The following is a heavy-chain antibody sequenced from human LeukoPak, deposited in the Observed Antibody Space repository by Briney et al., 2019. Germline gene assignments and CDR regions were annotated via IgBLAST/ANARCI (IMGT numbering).Heavy chain of an antibody. Sequence: RRPSVKVSCKASGYTFTSYDINWVRHAPGQGIEWMGWINPNSGNTGYAQKFQGRVTITRNTSIITAYMELSSLRSEDTAVYYCARDRGWFDRWGQGTLVTVAS. CDR3: ARDRGWFDR. CDR1: GYTFTSYD. V-gene: IGHV1-8*03. CDR2: INPNSGNT. J-gene: IGHJ5*02.